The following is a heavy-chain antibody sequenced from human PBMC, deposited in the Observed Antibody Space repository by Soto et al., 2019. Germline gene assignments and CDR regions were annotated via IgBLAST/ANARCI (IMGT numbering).Heavy chain of an antibody. CDR3: ARDHKRAPTYYDFWSGYGSAIGFDP. CDR1: GFTFSSYG. Sequence: GGSMRLSCAASGFTFSSYGMPWARQAPGKGLEWVAVIWYDGSNKYYADSVKGRFTISRDNSKNTLYLQMNSLRAEDTAVYYCARDHKRAPTYYDFWSGYGSAIGFDPWGQGTLVTVSS. V-gene: IGHV3-33*01. CDR2: IWYDGSNK. D-gene: IGHD3-3*01. J-gene: IGHJ5*02.